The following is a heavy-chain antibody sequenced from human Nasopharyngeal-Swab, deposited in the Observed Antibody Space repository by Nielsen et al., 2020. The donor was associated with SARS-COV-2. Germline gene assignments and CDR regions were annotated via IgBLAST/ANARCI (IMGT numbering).Heavy chain of an antibody. CDR3: ARVAEGSGGFDP. CDR1: GSSISSYH. D-gene: IGHD3-10*01. J-gene: IGHJ5*02. CDR2: IYTSGST. Sequence: SETLSLTCTVSGSSISSYHCSWIRQPAGKGLEWIGRIYTSGSTNYNPSLKSRVTMSVDTSKNQFSLKLSSVTAADTAVYYCARVAEGSGGFDPWGQGTLVTVSS. V-gene: IGHV4-4*07.